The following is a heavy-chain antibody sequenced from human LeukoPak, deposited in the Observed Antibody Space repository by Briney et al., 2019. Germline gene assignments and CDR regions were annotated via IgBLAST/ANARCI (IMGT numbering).Heavy chain of an antibody. Sequence: SGPTLVNPTQTLTLTCTFSGFSLSTSEVGVGWIRQPPGKALEWLAFINWDDDKRYSPPLKSRLTITKDTSKNQVVLTMTNMHPVDTATYYCAHGIFPDYRGQGTLVTVSS. CDR1: GFSLSTSEVG. CDR2: INWDDDK. D-gene: IGHD2-15*01. CDR3: AHGIFPDY. V-gene: IGHV2-5*02. J-gene: IGHJ4*02.